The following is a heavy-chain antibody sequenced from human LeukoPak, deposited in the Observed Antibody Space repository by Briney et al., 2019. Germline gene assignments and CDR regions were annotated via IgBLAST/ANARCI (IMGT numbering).Heavy chain of an antibody. V-gene: IGHV4-30-2*01. Sequence: PSQTLSLTCNVSGGSISSGGYYWSWIRQPPGKGLEWIGYIYHSGSTYYNPSLKSRVTISVDRSKNQFSLKLSSVTAADTAVYYCARAPYSSYGDYWGQGTLVTVAS. CDR1: GGSISSGGYY. CDR3: ARAPYSSYGDY. J-gene: IGHJ4*02. CDR2: IYHSGST. D-gene: IGHD3-22*01.